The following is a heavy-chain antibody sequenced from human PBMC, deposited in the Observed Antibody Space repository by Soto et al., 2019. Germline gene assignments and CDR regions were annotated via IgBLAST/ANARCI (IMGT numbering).Heavy chain of an antibody. CDR1: GFSFTNYS. V-gene: IGHV1-46*01. J-gene: IGHJ4*02. D-gene: IGHD5-18*01. Sequence: HVQLVQSEAEVKKPGASVQISCKASGFSFTNYSMHWVRQVPGQGPEWMGKINPTSGSTSYAQKFKDKVIMTRDMSTNTLYIQLSSLTSEYTAVYYCARDGIQLWPRYYFDFWGQGTLVIVSS. CDR2: INPTSGST. CDR3: ARDGIQLWPRYYFDF.